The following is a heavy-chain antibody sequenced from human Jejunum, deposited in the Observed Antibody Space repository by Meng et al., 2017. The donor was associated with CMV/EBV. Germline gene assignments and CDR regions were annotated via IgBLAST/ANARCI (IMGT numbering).Heavy chain of an antibody. J-gene: IGHJ4*02. CDR3: AKARQQFVWYFDP. D-gene: IGHD6-6*01. V-gene: IGHV3-33*06. CDR1: FTYFY. CDR2: TWYDGSSE. Sequence: FTYFYMSGVRQASGKGLEWVAATWYDGSSEYYADSVKGRFTISRDNSKNSLFLDMNILRDEDTAVYYCAKARQQFVWYFDPWGQGTLVTVSS.